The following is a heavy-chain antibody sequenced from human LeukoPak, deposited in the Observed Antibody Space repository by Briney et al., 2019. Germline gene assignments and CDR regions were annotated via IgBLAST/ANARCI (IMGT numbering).Heavy chain of an antibody. V-gene: IGHV4-4*07. CDR1: GGSISSYY. CDR2: IHTSGST. Sequence: SETLSLTHTVSGGSISSYYWSWIRQPAGKGLEWIGRIHTSGSTNYNTSLKSRVSMSVDTSKNQFSLKLSSVTAADTDVFYCARENSGSYREFDYWGQGTLVTVSS. CDR3: ARENSGSYREFDY. J-gene: IGHJ4*02. D-gene: IGHD1-26*01.